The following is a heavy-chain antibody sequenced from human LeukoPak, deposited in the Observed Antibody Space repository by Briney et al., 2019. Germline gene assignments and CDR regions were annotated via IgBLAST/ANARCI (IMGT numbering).Heavy chain of an antibody. Sequence: ASVKVSCKASGYSFTSNYIHWVRQAPGQGLEWMGMIYPRDGSTSYAQKFQGRVTVTRDTSTSTVHMELSGLRSGDTAVYYCARDREAFDYWGQGTLVTVSS. V-gene: IGHV1-46*01. J-gene: IGHJ4*02. CDR3: ARDREAFDY. CDR2: IYPRDGST. CDR1: GYSFTSNY.